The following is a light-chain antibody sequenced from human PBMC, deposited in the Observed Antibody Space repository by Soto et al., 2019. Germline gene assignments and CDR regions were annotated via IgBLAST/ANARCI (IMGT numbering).Light chain of an antibody. CDR1: SSNIGSNT. CDR2: SNN. CDR3: AAWDDSLNAVV. Sequence: QSVLTQPPSASGTPGLRVTISCSGSSSNIGSNTVNWYLHLPGTAPKLLIYSNNQRPSGVPDRFSGSKSGTSASLAISGLQSEDEAEFYCAAWDDSLNAVVFGGGTKLTVL. J-gene: IGLJ2*01. V-gene: IGLV1-44*01.